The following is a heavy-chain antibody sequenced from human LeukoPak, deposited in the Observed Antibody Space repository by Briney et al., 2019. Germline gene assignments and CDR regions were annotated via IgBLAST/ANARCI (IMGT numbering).Heavy chain of an antibody. V-gene: IGHV3-11*04. CDR3: AKCGNYDFWSGYSFAEYFPH. CDR2: ISASGSTR. Sequence: GGSLRLSCAGSGCTFRKHYMSWIRQAPGRGPEWVEYISASGSTRYYRDSVNGRFTISRDNAKNSLRLQMNSLRAEDTAVYYCAKCGNYDFWSGYSFAEYFPHWGQCTLVTVSS. J-gene: IGHJ1*01. D-gene: IGHD3-3*01. CDR1: GCTFRKHY.